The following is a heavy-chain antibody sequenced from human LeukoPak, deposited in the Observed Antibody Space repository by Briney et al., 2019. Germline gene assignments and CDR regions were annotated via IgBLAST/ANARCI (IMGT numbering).Heavy chain of an antibody. V-gene: IGHV4-34*01. CDR2: INHSGST. Sequence: SETLSLTCAVYGGSFSGYYWSWIRQPPGKGPEWIGEINHSGSTNYNPSLKSRVTISVDTSKNQFSLKLSSVTAADTAVYYCARGQGTYYYYYGMDVWGQGTTVTVSS. CDR1: GGSFSGYY. CDR3: ARGQGTYYYYYGMDV. J-gene: IGHJ6*02.